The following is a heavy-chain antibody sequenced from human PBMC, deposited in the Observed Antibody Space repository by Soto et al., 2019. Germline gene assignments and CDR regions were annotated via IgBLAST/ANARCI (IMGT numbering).Heavy chain of an antibody. J-gene: IGHJ2*01. CDR2: VSGRGGSA. V-gene: IGHV3-23*01. CDR1: GFIFNNYA. D-gene: IGHD2-21*01. CDR3: VRRAGGAVVWYYDL. Sequence: EVQLLESGGGLVQRGGSLRLSCAASGFIFNNYAMTWVRQAPGKGLEWVARVSGRGGSAYYADSVKGRLTISRDNSNNTLSLQMTNVRVEDTAVYYCVRRAGGAVVWYYDLWGRGTLVSVFS.